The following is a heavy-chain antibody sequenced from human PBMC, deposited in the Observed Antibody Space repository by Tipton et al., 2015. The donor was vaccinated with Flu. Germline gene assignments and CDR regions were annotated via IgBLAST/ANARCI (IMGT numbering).Heavy chain of an antibody. V-gene: IGHV4-34*01. CDR3: ARAAGYWNYLVY. CDR2: INHSGST. CDR1: GGSFSGYY. Sequence: TLSLTCAVYGGSFSGYYWSWIRQPPGKGLEWIGEINHSGSTNYNPSLKSRVTISVDTSKNQFSLKLSSVTAADTAVYYCARAAGYWNYLVYWGQGTLVTVSS. D-gene: IGHD1-1*01. J-gene: IGHJ4*02.